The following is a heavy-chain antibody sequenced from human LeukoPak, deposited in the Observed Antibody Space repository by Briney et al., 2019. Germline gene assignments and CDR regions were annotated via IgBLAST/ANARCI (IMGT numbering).Heavy chain of an antibody. CDR1: GFTVGSNY. Sequence: GGSLRLSCAASGFTVGSNYMSWVRQAPGKGLEWVSVIYSGGSTYYADSVKGRFTISRDNSKNTLYLQMNSLRAEDTAVYYCARGGQWQDFDYWGQGTLVTVSS. CDR2: IYSGGST. V-gene: IGHV3-53*01. D-gene: IGHD6-19*01. J-gene: IGHJ4*02. CDR3: ARGGQWQDFDY.